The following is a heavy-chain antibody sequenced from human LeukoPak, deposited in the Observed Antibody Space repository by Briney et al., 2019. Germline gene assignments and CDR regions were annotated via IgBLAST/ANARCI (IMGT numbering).Heavy chain of an antibody. CDR1: GFSFSSYS. V-gene: IGHV3-23*01. CDR2: ISGSGGST. Sequence: GGSLSLSCAASGFSFSSYSMSRVHQAPGKGLEWVSAISGSGGSTYYADSVKGRFTISRDNSKNTLYLQMNSLRAEDTAVYYCAKSKGSGYDWDYWRQGTLVSVSS. J-gene: IGHJ4*02. CDR3: AKSKGSGYDWDY. D-gene: IGHD5-12*01.